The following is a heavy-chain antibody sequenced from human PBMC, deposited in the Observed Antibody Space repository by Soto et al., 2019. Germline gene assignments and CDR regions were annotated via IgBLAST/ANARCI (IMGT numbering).Heavy chain of an antibody. J-gene: IGHJ5*02. Sequence: SETLSLTCTVSGGSISSYYWSWIRQPPGKGLEWIGYIYYSGSTNFNPSLKSRVTISVDTSKNQFSLKLSSVTAADTAVYYCARTESIMITFGGVIVSHENWFDPWGQGTLVTVSS. CDR3: ARTESIMITFGGVIVSHENWFDP. V-gene: IGHV4-59*01. CDR2: IYYSGST. D-gene: IGHD3-16*02. CDR1: GGSISSYY.